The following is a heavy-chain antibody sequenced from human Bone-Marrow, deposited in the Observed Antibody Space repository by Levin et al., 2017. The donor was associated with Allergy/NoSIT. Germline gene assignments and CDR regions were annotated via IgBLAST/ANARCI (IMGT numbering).Heavy chain of an antibody. V-gene: IGHV3-21*01. D-gene: IGHD2-15*01. CDR3: ARVCSGGSCPLGD. CDR2: ISSSSSYI. CDR1: GFTFSSYS. Sequence: GGSLRLSCAASGFTFSSYSMNWVRQAPGKGLEWVSSISSSSSYIYYADSVKGRFTISRDNAKNSLYLQMNSLRAEDTAVYYCARVCSGGSCPLGDWGQGTLVTVSS. J-gene: IGHJ4*02.